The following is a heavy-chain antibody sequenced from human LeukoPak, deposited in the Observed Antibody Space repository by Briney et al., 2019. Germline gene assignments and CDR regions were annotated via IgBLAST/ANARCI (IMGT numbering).Heavy chain of an antibody. CDR3: ARVRRQQLTYYYGMDV. Sequence: SETLSLTCAVYGGSFSGYYWSWIRQPPGKGLEWIGEINHSGSTNYNPSLKSRVTISVDTSKNQFSLKLSSVTAVDTAVYYCARVRRQQLTYYYGMDVWGKGTTVTVSS. CDR2: INHSGST. CDR1: GGSFSGYY. J-gene: IGHJ6*04. V-gene: IGHV4-34*01. D-gene: IGHD6-13*01.